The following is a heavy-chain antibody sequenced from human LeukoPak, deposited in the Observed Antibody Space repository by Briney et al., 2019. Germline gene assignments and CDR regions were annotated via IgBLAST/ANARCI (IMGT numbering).Heavy chain of an antibody. CDR3: AKDRRGTVVRGPIMQTRDYYLEY. CDR1: GFIFSSYG. CDR2: IRLDGSNK. Sequence: GGSLRLSCAASGFIFSSYGMHWVRQAPGKVLEWVAFIRLDGSNKYYADSVKGRFTISRDNSENTLYLQMNSLRAEDTAVYYCAKDRRGTVVRGPIMQTRDYYLEYWGQGTLVTVSS. V-gene: IGHV3-30*02. D-gene: IGHD3-10*01. J-gene: IGHJ4*02.